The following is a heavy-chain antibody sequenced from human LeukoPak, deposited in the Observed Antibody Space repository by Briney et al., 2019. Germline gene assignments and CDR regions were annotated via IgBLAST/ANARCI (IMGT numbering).Heavy chain of an antibody. V-gene: IGHV3-23*01. D-gene: IGHD3-3*01. CDR3: TKDLDFWSGYYDY. CDR1: GFTFSSYA. J-gene: IGHJ4*02. Sequence: GGSLRLSCAASGFTFSSYAMSWVRQAPGKGLEWVSAISGSGGSTYYADSVKGRFTISRDNSKNTLYLQMNSLRAEDTAVYYCTKDLDFWSGYYDYWGQGTLVTVSS. CDR2: ISGSGGST.